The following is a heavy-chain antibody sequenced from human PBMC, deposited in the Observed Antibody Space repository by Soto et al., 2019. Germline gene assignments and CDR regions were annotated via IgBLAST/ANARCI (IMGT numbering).Heavy chain of an antibody. CDR1: GVSISSNHW. J-gene: IGHJ5*02. Sequence: KTSETLSLTCAVSGVSISSNHWWGWFRQPPGKGLEWIGEVFDSGYTRYNPSLKSRVTISVDRSKKQFSLKLSSLTAADTAVYYCARVMEGGPYSWFDPWGREPWSPSPQ. V-gene: IGHV4-4*02. D-gene: IGHD2-8*01. CDR3: ARVMEGGPYSWFDP. CDR2: VFDSGYT.